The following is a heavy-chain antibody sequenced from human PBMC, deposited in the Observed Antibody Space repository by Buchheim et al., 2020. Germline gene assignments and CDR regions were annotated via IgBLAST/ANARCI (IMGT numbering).Heavy chain of an antibody. D-gene: IGHD2/OR15-2a*01. CDR3: AMSTDYYFD. J-gene: IGHJ4*02. Sequence: EVQLVESGGGLVQPGGSLRLSCAASGFTFGIYWMHWVRQTPGKGLVWVSRINGDGRNTDYADSVKGRFTISRDNAENTLYLQMNSLRAEDTAVYYCAMSTDYYFDWGQGT. CDR2: INGDGRNT. V-gene: IGHV3-74*01. CDR1: GFTFGIYW.